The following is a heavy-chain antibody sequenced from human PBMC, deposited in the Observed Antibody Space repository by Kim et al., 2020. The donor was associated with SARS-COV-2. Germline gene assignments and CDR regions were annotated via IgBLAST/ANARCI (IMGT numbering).Heavy chain of an antibody. CDR1: GFTFSDYY. J-gene: IGHJ6*02. Sequence: GGSLRLSCAASGFTFSDYYMSWIRQAPGKGLEWVSYISSSSSYTNYADSVKGRFTISRDNAKNSLYLQMNSLRAEDTAVYYCARDHSTYYYDSRGYYRALTPEYYYNGMDVWGQGTTVTVSS. D-gene: IGHD3-22*01. CDR3: ARDHSTYYYDSRGYYRALTPEYYYNGMDV. V-gene: IGHV3-11*05. CDR2: ISSSSSYT.